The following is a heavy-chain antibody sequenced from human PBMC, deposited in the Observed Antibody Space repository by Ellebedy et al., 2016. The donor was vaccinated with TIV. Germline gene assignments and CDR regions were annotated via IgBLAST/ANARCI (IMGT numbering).Heavy chain of an antibody. D-gene: IGHD2-2*01. Sequence: GESLKISXAASGFTFSSYAMSWVRQAPGKGLEWVSAISGSGGSTYYADSVKGRFTISRDNSKNTLYLQMNSLRAEDTAVYYCAKAGIVVVPAVRLAWFDPWGQGTLVTVSS. CDR3: AKAGIVVVPAVRLAWFDP. V-gene: IGHV3-23*01. CDR1: GFTFSSYA. J-gene: IGHJ5*02. CDR2: ISGSGGST.